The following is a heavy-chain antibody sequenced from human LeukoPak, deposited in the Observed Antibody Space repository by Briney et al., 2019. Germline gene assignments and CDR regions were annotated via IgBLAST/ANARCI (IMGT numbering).Heavy chain of an antibody. V-gene: IGHV1-69*13. J-gene: IGHJ4*02. D-gene: IGHD3-22*01. CDR3: ARDSGRSPYYYDSSGYYFDY. CDR2: IIPIFGTA. CDR1: GGTFSSYA. Sequence: SVKVSCKASGGTFSSYAISWVRQAPGQGLEWMGGIIPIFGTANYAQKFQGRVTITADESTSTAYMELSGLRSEDTAVYYCARDSGRSPYYYDSSGYYFDYWGQGTLVTVSS.